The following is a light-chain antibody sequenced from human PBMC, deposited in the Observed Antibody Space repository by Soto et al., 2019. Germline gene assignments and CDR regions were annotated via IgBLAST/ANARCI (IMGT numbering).Light chain of an antibody. V-gene: IGKV3-15*01. CDR1: QSVSSN. CDR3: QQRSSWPRIT. Sequence: EIVMTQSPATLSVSPGERATLSCRASQSVSSNLAWYQQKPGQAPRLLIYGASTRATGIPARLSGSGSGTDFTLTISSLEPEDFAVYYCQQRSSWPRITFGQGTRLEIK. CDR2: GAS. J-gene: IGKJ5*01.